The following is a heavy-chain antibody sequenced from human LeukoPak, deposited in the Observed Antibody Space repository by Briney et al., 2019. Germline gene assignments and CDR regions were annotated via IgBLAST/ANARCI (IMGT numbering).Heavy chain of an antibody. CDR2: INPNSGGT. D-gene: IGHD3-22*01. CDR3: ARDVAYYYDSSGFDY. Sequence: GASVKVSCKASGGTFSSYAISWVRQAPGQGLEWMGWINPNSGGTNYAQKFQGRVTMTRDTSISTAYMELSRLRSDDTAVYYCARDVAYYYDSSGFDYWGQGTLVTVSS. J-gene: IGHJ4*02. V-gene: IGHV1-2*02. CDR1: GGTFSSYA.